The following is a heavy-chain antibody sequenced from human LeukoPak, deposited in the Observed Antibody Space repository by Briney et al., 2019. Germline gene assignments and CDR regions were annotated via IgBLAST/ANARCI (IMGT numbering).Heavy chain of an antibody. V-gene: IGHV3-30*02. J-gene: IGHJ4*02. CDR3: ANCVDYVWGSPSGY. CDR1: GFTFSSYG. Sequence: GGSLRPSCATSGFTFSSYGMHWVRQAPGKGLEWVAFIRYDGSNKYYADSVKGRFTISRDNSKNTLYLQMNSLRAEDTAVYYCANCVDYVWGSPSGYWGQGTLVTVSS. D-gene: IGHD3-16*01. CDR2: IRYDGSNK.